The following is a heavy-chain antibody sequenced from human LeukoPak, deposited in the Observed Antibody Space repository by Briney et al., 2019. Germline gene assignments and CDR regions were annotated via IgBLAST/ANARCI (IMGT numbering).Heavy chain of an antibody. D-gene: IGHD2-2*02. CDR2: IIPILGIA. V-gene: IGHV1-69*02. CDR1: GGTFSSYT. CDR3: ARGTGYCSSTSCYTFDY. Sequence: SVKVSCKASGGTFSSYTISWVRQAPGQGLEWMGRIIPILGIANYAQKFQGRVTITADESTSTAYMELSSLRSEDTAVYYCARGTGYCSSTSCYTFDYWGREPWSPSPQ. J-gene: IGHJ4*02.